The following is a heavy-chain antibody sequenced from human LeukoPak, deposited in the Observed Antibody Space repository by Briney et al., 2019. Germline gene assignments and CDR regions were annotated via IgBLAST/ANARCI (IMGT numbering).Heavy chain of an antibody. CDR3: ARGDSSGWYGYFDN. D-gene: IGHD6-19*01. J-gene: IGHJ4*02. CDR2: IYHSGRT. V-gene: IGHV4-34*01. CDR1: GGSFSGYY. Sequence: SETLSLTCAVYGGSFSGYYWSWIRQPPGKGLEWIGSIYHSGRTFYNPSLKSRVTISVDTSKNQFSLKLTSVTAADTAVYYCARGDSSGWYGYFDNWGQGTLVTVSS.